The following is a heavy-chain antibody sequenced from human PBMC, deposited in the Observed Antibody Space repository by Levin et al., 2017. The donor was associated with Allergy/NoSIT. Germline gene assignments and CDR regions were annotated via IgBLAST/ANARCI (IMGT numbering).Heavy chain of an antibody. CDR3: AKTGGYISAGFDA. J-gene: IGHJ4*02. CDR2: VSGDGLLT. V-gene: IGHV3-23*01. CDR1: GFTISDYA. D-gene: IGHD5-18*01. Sequence: QPGGSLRLSCAASGFTISDYAMAWVRQAPGKGLDWVSGVSGDGLLTYYVDSVKGRFTISRDKSKNTLYLQMSSLRTEDTAFYSCAKTGGYISAGFDAWGQGTLVTVAS.